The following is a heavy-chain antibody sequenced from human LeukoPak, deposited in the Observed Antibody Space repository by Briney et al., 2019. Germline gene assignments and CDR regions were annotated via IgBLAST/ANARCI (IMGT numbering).Heavy chain of an antibody. CDR3: ARGDNSGWRNVYYFDY. D-gene: IGHD6-19*01. Sequence: GGSLRLSCAASGLTFSSHWMHWVRQAPGKGLVWVSSISSSSSYIYYADSVKGRFTISRDNAKNSLYLQMNSLRAEDTAVYYCARGDNSGWRNVYYFDYWGQGTLVTVSS. J-gene: IGHJ4*02. CDR1: GLTFSSHW. CDR2: ISSSSSYI. V-gene: IGHV3-21*01.